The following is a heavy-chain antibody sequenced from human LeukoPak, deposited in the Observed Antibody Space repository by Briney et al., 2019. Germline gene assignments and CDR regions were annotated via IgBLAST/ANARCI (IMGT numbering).Heavy chain of an antibody. CDR3: ARDQEGFDY. CDR2: IYSRDGST. Sequence: ASVKVSCTASGYTFTNNYLHWVRQAPGQGLEWMGMIYSRDGSTSYAQNFQGRDTVTRDTSTTTVHMGLRGLRSEDTAVYYCARDQEGFDYWGQGTVVTVSS. J-gene: IGHJ4*02. CDR1: GYTFTNNY. V-gene: IGHV1-46*01.